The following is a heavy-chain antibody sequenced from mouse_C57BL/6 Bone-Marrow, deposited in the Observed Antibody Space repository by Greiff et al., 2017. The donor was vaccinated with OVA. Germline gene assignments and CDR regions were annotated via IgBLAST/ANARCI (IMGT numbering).Heavy chain of an antibody. CDR3: TRGAMVTTGSFAY. Sequence: EVQLQQSGTVLARPGASVKMSCKTSGYTFTSYWMHWVKQRPGQGLEWIGAIYPGNSDTSYNQKFKGKAKLTAVTSASTAYMELSSLTNEDSAVYYCTRGAMVTTGSFAYWGQGTLVTVSA. V-gene: IGHV1-5*01. J-gene: IGHJ3*01. CDR2: IYPGNSDT. D-gene: IGHD2-2*01. CDR1: GYTFTSYW.